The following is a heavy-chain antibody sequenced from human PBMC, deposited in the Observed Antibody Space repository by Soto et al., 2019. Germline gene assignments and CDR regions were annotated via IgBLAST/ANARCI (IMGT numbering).Heavy chain of an antibody. V-gene: IGHV4-39*01. CDR1: GGSISGSGYY. Sequence: LSLTCTVSGGSISGSGYYWGWIRQPPGKVLDWVGTIYYTGTTYYNPSLKTRLTMSVDTSKNQFSLKLSSVTAADTAVYYCGTYYDTSGRPYFHRWGRRTRITVCS. D-gene: IGHD3-22*01. J-gene: IGHJ1*01. CDR2: IYYTGTT. CDR3: GTYYDTSGRPYFHR.